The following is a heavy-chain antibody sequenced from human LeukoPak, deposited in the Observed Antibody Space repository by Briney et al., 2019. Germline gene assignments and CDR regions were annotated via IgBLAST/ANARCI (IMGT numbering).Heavy chain of an antibody. D-gene: IGHD3-3*01. J-gene: IGHJ4*02. Sequence: SETLSLTCTVSGGSISSSTYYWGWIRQPPGKGLEWIGSMYYTGSTYYNPSLKSRVTISVDTSKNQFSLKLSSVTAADTAMYYCVRVGRPLRFLESFDYWGQGTLVTVSS. CDR2: MYYTGST. CDR3: VRVGRPLRFLESFDY. V-gene: IGHV4-39*07. CDR1: GGSISSSTYY.